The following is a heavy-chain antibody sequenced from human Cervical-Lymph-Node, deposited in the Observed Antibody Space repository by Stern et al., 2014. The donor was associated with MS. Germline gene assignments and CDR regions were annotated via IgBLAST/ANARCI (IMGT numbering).Heavy chain of an antibody. V-gene: IGHV4-34*01. CDR1: GGSFSGTY. CDR2: INHIGST. D-gene: IGHD6-13*01. Sequence: QVQLQQWGAGPLTPSETLSLTCAVRGGSFSGTYWSWIRQPQGKGLEWIGEINHIGSTNYNRSLKSRVPLLRDASRNEFSLRLSSVTAADTAVYYCASAGDGSSQHNWFDAWGQGALVTVSS. CDR3: ASAGDGSSQHNWFDA. J-gene: IGHJ5*02.